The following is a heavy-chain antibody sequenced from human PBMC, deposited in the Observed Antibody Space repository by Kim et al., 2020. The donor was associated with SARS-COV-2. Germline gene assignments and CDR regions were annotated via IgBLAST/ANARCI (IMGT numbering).Heavy chain of an antibody. J-gene: IGHJ4*02. CDR1: GYTFTSYA. CDR3: ASVMEGRLRHFDY. CDR2: INTNTGNP. Sequence: VKVSCKASGYTFTSYAMNWVRQAPGQGLEWMGWINTNTGNPTYAQGFTGRFVFSLDTSVSTAYLQISSLKAEDTAVYYCASVMEGRLRHFDYWGQGTLVTVSS. D-gene: IGHD4-17*01. V-gene: IGHV7-4-1*02.